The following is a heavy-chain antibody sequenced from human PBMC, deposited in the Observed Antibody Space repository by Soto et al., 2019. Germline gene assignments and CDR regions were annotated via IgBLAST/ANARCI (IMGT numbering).Heavy chain of an antibody. Sequence: SVKVSCKASGGTFSSYAISWVRQAPGQGLEWMGGIIPIFGTANYAQKFQGRVTITADKSTSTAYMELSSLRSEDTAVYYCATLWLPDAFDIWGQGTMVTVSS. CDR2: IIPIFGTA. CDR1: GGTFSSYA. D-gene: IGHD2-21*01. J-gene: IGHJ3*02. V-gene: IGHV1-69*06. CDR3: ATLWLPDAFDI.